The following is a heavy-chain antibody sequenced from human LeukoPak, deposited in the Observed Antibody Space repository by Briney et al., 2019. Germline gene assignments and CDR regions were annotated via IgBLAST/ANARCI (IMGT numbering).Heavy chain of an antibody. CDR2: IFYSGSK. Sequence: SETLSLTCTVSSGSISTSNYYWGWVRQPPGRALEWLGNIFYSGSKYYSPSLKSRVTISLDTSRNQFSLKLNSVTAADTAVYYCAKSNGYVLIDIWGQGTMVTVSS. CDR3: AKSNGYVLIDI. V-gene: IGHV4-39*07. D-gene: IGHD3-22*01. CDR1: SGSISTSNYY. J-gene: IGHJ3*02.